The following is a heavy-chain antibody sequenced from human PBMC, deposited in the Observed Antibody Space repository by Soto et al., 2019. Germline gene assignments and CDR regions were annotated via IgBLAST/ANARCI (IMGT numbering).Heavy chain of an antibody. J-gene: IGHJ4*02. CDR2: INHSGST. CDR3: ARGWGRIFDY. Sequence: QVQLQQWGAGLLKPSETLSLTCAVYGGSFSGYYWNWIRQPPGKGLEWIGEINHSGSTNYNPSLKSRVTISVDTSSNQFSLKLSSVTAADTAVYYCARGWGRIFDYWGQGTLVTVSS. CDR1: GGSFSGYY. D-gene: IGHD7-27*01. V-gene: IGHV4-34*01.